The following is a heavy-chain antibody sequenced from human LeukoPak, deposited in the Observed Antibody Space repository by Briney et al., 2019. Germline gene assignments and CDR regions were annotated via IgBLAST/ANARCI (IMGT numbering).Heavy chain of an antibody. CDR1: RYTFTTFY. CDR2: INPNSIDT. D-gene: IGHD6-19*01. Sequence: GASVKVSCKASRYTFTTFYIHWVRQAPGQGLEWMGWINPNSIDTNDAQKFQGRVTMTRDTSISTAYMELSGLTSDDTAIYYCARRGYNGWSTLDYWGQGTLVTVSS. J-gene: IGHJ4*02. CDR3: ARRGYNGWSTLDY. V-gene: IGHV1-2*02.